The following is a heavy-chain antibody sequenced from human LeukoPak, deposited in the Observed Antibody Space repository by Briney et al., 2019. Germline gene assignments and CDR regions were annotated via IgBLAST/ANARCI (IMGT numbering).Heavy chain of an antibody. CDR1: GFTFSSYA. Sequence: GGSLRLSCSAPGFTFSSYAMHWVRQAPGKGLEYVSAISSNGGSTYYADSVKGRFTISRDNSKNTLYLQMSSLRAEDTAVYYCVKDATGTRFDPWGQGTLVTVSS. CDR2: ISSNGGST. V-gene: IGHV3-64D*06. CDR3: VKDATGTRFDP. D-gene: IGHD1-1*01. J-gene: IGHJ5*02.